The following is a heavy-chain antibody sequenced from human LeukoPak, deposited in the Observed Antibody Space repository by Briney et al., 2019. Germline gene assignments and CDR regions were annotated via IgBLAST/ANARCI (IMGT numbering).Heavy chain of an antibody. J-gene: IGHJ3*02. CDR2: ISAYNGDT. D-gene: IGHD3-22*01. V-gene: IGHV1-18*01. CDR3: ARPLPYYYDSSGRYAFDI. CDR1: GYTFSNYG. Sequence: ASVTVSFKASGYTFSNYGISWLRPAPGQGLEWMGWISAYNGDTNSAQKLQGRVTMTTDTSTSTAYMELRSLRSDDTAVYYCARPLPYYYDSSGRYAFDIWGQGTMLSVS.